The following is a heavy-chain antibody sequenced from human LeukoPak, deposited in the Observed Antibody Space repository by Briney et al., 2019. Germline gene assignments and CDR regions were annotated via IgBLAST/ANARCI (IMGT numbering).Heavy chain of an antibody. J-gene: IGHJ5*02. Sequence: GGSLRLSCAASGFTFGNYWMSWVRQAPGKGLEWVANIKQDGSEKYYVDSVKGRFTISRDNAKSSLYLQMNSLRAEDTAVYYCAEPHNPTVPWGQGTLVTVSS. CDR2: IKQDGSEK. CDR1: GFTFGNYW. CDR3: AEPHNPTVP. V-gene: IGHV3-7*01.